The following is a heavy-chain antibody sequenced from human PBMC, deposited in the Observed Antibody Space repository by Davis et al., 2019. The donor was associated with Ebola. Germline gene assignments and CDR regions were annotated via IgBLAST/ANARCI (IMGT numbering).Heavy chain of an antibody. J-gene: IGHJ4*02. CDR3: ARDTRGGWELDY. Sequence: GESLKISCADSVITFSSYAMTWVRQAPGKGLEWVSSISSSSSYIYYADSVKGRFTISRDNAKNSLYLQMNSLRAEDTAVYYCARDTRGGWELDYWGQGTLVTVSS. CDR2: ISSSSSYI. CDR1: VITFSSYA. V-gene: IGHV3-21*01. D-gene: IGHD6-19*01.